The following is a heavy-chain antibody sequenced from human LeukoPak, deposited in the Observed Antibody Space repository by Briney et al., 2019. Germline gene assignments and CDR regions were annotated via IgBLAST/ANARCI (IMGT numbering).Heavy chain of an antibody. D-gene: IGHD3-22*01. Sequence: PGGSLRLSCAASGFTFSNYWMTWVRQAPGKGLEWVANIKQDGSEKYYVDSVRGRFTISRDNAKNSLYLQMNSLRAEDTAVYYCARGVVESSAYYYYYMDVWGKGTTVTVSS. J-gene: IGHJ6*03. CDR2: IKQDGSEK. CDR3: ARGVVESSAYYYYYMDV. V-gene: IGHV3-7*01. CDR1: GFTFSNYW.